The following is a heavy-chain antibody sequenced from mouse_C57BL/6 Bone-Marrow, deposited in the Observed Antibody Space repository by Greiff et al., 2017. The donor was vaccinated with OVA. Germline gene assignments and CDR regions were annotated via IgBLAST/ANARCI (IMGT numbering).Heavy chain of an antibody. CDR1: GFIFSAYN. CDR3: ARPFAY. Sequence: EVKLVESGGGLVQPGGSLNLSCAASGFIFSAYNMYWVRRTPEKRLGWVAYISNGARSTYYPDTVKGRFTISRDNAKNTLYLQMSRLKSEDTAMYYCARPFAYWGQGTLVTVSA. V-gene: IGHV5-12*01. CDR2: ISNGARST. J-gene: IGHJ3*01.